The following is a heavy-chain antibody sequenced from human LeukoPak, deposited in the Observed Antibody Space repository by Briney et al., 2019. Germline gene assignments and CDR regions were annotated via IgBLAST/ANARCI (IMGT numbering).Heavy chain of an antibody. J-gene: IGHJ5*02. CDR1: GGSIGSYY. V-gene: IGHV4-59*12. CDR2: IYQSESK. Sequence: PSETLSLTCTVSGGSIGSYYWSWIRQPPGKGLDWVGYIYQSESKNYKPSLNNQGTIPVDTPKNEFVLQLSSVTAADTAVYYCARGRRWFDPWGQGTLVTVSS. CDR3: ARGRRWFDP.